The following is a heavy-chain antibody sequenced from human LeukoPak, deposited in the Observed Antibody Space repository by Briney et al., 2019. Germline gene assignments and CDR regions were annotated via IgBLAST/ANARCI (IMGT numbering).Heavy chain of an antibody. CDR3: ARGPYYYDSSGYYLPY. Sequence: GGSLRLSCAASGFTFSDYYMNWVRQAPGKGLEWLSYISGSGSTVYYADSVKGRFTISRDNAKNSLYLQMNSLRAEDTAVYYCARGPYYYDSSGYYLPYWGQGTLVTVSS. CDR2: ISGSGSTV. V-gene: IGHV3-11*04. J-gene: IGHJ4*02. CDR1: GFTFSDYY. D-gene: IGHD3-22*01.